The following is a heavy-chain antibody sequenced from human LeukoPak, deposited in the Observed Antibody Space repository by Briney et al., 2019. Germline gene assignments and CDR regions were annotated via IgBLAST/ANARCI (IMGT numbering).Heavy chain of an antibody. Sequence: GGSLRLSCAASGFAFSSSWMPWVRQAPGKGLVWVSRINSDGTYTNYADSVKGRFTISRDNAKNTLYLQMNSLRAEDTAVYYCARDLSHTFDYWGQGTLSPSPQ. V-gene: IGHV3-74*01. CDR1: GFAFSSSW. CDR3: ARDLSHTFDY. CDR2: INSDGTYT. J-gene: IGHJ4*02.